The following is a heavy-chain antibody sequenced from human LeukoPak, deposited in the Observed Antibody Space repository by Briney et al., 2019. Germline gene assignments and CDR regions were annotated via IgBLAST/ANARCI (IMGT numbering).Heavy chain of an antibody. CDR2: INPNSGGT. CDR3: TRIKAAANRIYGMDV. J-gene: IGHJ6*02. D-gene: IGHD6-13*01. V-gene: IGHV1-2*02. CDR1: GYTFTGYY. Sequence: GASVKVSCKASGYTFTGYYMHWVRQAPGQGLEWMGWINPNSGGTNFAQKFQGRVTMTRDTSISTAYMELSRLRSDDTAVYYCTRIKAAANRIYGMDVWGQGTTVTVSS.